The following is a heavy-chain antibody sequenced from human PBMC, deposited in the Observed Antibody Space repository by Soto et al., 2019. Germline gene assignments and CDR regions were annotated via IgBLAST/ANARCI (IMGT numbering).Heavy chain of an antibody. CDR1: GFTFSSYG. CDR2: ISYDGSNK. CDR3: ARETYSSGWTPTFDY. Sequence: GGSLRLSCAASGFTFSSYGMHWVRQAPGKGLEWVAVISYDGSNKYYADSVKGRFTISRDNSKNTLYLQMNSLRAEDTAVYYCARETYSSGWTPTFDYWGQGTLVTVSS. J-gene: IGHJ4*02. V-gene: IGHV3-30*03. D-gene: IGHD6-19*01.